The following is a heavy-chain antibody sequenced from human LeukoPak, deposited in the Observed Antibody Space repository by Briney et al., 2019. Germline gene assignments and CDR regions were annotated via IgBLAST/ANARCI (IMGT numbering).Heavy chain of an antibody. J-gene: IGHJ4*02. V-gene: IGHV4-59*01. CDR1: GGSISSYY. CDR3: ARGRSLDY. Sequence: PSETLSLTCTVSGGSISSYYWSWIRQPPGKGLEWIGYIYYSGSTNYNPSLKSRVTISVDTSKNQFSLKLSSVTAADTAVYYCARGRSLDYWGQGTLVTVSS. CDR2: IYYSGST.